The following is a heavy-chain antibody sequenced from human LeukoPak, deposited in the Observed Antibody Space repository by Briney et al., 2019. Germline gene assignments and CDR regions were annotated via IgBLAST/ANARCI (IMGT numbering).Heavy chain of an antibody. V-gene: IGHV4-59*08. CDR1: GGSISKYY. CDR3: ARAHLRRHNFDY. J-gene: IGHJ4*02. Sequence: PSETLSLTCTVSGGSISKYYWSWIRQPPGKGLKWIGYIYSSGSTHYNPSLKSRVTIPLDTSKNHFSLNLSSVTAADTAVYYCARAHLRRHNFDYWGQGTLVTVSS. CDR2: IYSSGST.